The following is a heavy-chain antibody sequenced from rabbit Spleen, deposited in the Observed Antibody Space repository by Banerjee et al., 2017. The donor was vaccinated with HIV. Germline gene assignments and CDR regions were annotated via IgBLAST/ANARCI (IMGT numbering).Heavy chain of an antibody. CDR2: IYAGSSGTT. J-gene: IGHJ4*01. D-gene: IGHD1-1*01. CDR3: ARGPVSGIHTYVDYFNL. V-gene: IGHV1S45*01. Sequence: QEQLKETGGGLVQPGGSLTLSCKASGFDFSRYYMSWVRQAPGKGLEWIGIIYAGSSGTTYYASWAKGRFTISKTSSTTVTLQMTSLTAADTATYFCARGPVSGIHTYVDYFNLWGPGTLVTVS. CDR1: GFDFSRYYM.